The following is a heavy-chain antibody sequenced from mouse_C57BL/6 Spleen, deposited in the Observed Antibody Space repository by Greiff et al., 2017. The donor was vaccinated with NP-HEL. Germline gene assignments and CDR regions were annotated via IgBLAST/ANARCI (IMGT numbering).Heavy chain of an antibody. CDR3: ARDYCDY. CDR2: IYPGDGDT. CDR1: GYAFSSSW. J-gene: IGHJ2*01. V-gene: IGHV1-82*01. Sequence: VQLQESGPELVKPGASVKISCKASGYAFSSSWMNWVKQRPGKGLEWIGRIYPGDGDTNYNGKFKGKATLTADKSSSTAYMQLSSLTSEDSAVYFCARDYCDYWGQGTTLTVSS.